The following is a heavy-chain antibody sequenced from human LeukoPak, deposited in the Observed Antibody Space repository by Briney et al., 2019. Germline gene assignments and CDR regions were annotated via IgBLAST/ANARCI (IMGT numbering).Heavy chain of an antibody. CDR3: AKDRASSSKSHWFDP. D-gene: IGHD2-2*01. Sequence: PGGSLRLFCAASGFTFSSYGMHWVRQAPGKGLEWVAVISYDGSNKYYADSVKGRFTISRDNSKNTLYLQMNSLRAEDTAVYYCAKDRASSSKSHWFDPWGQGTLVTVSS. J-gene: IGHJ5*02. V-gene: IGHV3-30*18. CDR2: ISYDGSNK. CDR1: GFTFSSYG.